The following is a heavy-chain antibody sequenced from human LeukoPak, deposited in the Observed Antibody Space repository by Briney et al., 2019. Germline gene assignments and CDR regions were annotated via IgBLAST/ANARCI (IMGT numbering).Heavy chain of an antibody. CDR2: IRYDGSNK. CDR3: ARDYDFWSGYYSPTRGYFGY. CDR1: GFTFSGSG. D-gene: IGHD3-3*01. J-gene: IGHJ4*02. V-gene: IGHV3-30*02. Sequence: PGGSLRLSCAASGFTFSGSGMHWVRQAPGKGLEWVTFIRYDGSNKYYTDSVKGRFTISRDNSKNTLYLQMDSLRAEDTAVYYCARDYDFWSGYYSPTRGYFGYWGRGTLVTVSS.